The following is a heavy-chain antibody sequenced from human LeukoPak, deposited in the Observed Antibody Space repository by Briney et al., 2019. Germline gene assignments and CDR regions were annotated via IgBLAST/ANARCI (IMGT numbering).Heavy chain of an antibody. V-gene: IGHV3-11*01. CDR2: VSSSGSTI. CDR1: GFTFSDYY. CDR3: AKDRTVGASYWYFDL. D-gene: IGHD1-26*01. Sequence: GGSLRLSCAASGFTFSDYYMSWIRQAPGKGLEWVSYVSSSGSTIYYADSVKGRFTISRDSSENTLFLHMNTLRAEDTAIYYCAKDRTVGASYWYFDLWGRGTLVTVSS. J-gene: IGHJ2*01.